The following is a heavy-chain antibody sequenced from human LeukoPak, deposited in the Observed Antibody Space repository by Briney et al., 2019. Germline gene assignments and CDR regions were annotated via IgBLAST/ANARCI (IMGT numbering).Heavy chain of an antibody. CDR3: ARDLAWGAFDY. D-gene: IGHD7-27*01. J-gene: IGHJ4*02. Sequence: GGSLRLSCAASGFTFSDYYMSWTRQAPGKGLEWVSYIRSSGDTIYYADSVKGRFTISRDNAKNSLYLQMSSLRVEDTAVYYCARDLAWGAFDYWGQGTLVTVSS. CDR2: IRSSGDTI. V-gene: IGHV3-11*01. CDR1: GFTFSDYY.